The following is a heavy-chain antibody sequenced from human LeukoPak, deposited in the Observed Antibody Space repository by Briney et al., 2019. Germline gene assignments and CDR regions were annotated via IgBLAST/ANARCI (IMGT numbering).Heavy chain of an antibody. CDR2: IYYSGNT. CDR1: GGFITNDNYY. Sequence: PSETLSLTCTVSGGFITNDNYYWRWIRQHPGKGLEWFGYIYYSGNTYYNPSLKSRVTMSVDTSKNLFSLKLSSVTAADTAVYYCARDVGFCSGGSCYPYNWFDPWGQGTLVSVSS. J-gene: IGHJ5*02. V-gene: IGHV4-31*03. CDR3: ARDVGFCSGGSCYPYNWFDP. D-gene: IGHD2-15*01.